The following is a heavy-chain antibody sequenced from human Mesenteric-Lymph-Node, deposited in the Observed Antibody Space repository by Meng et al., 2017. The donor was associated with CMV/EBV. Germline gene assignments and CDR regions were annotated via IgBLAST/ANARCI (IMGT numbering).Heavy chain of an antibody. V-gene: IGHV3-21*01. D-gene: IGHD3-10*01. J-gene: IGHJ6*02. CDR3: ARSLSGDGMDV. CDR2: ISSSSSYI. CDR1: GFTFSNAW. Sequence: GESLKISCAASGFTFSNAWMNWVRQAPGKGLEWVSSISSSSSYIYYADSVKGRFTISRDNAKNSLYLQMNSLRAEDTAVYYCARSLSGDGMDVWGQGTTVTVSS.